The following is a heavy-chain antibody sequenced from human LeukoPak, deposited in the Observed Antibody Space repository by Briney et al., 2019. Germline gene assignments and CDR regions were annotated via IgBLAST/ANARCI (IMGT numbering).Heavy chain of an antibody. CDR3: ARGGGSNDL. V-gene: IGHV3-7*04. D-gene: IGHD3-16*01. J-gene: IGHJ3*01. CDR2: IKEDGSEK. CDR1: GFTFSRYW. Sequence: GESLRLSCAASGFTFSRYWMTWVRQAPGKGLEWVANIKEDGSEKYYVDSVKGRFTISRDNAHNSLCLQMNSLRAEDTAVYYCARGGGSNDLWGQGTMVTVSS.